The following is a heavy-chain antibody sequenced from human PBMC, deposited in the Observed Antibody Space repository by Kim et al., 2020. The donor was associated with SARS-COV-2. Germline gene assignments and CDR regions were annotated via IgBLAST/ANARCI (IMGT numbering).Heavy chain of an antibody. CDR1: GGSFSGYY. Sequence: SETLSLTCAVYGGSFSGYYWSWIRQPPGKGLEWIGEINHSGSTNYNPSLKSRVTISVDTSKNQFSLKLSSVTAADTAVYYCARGRYYGSGSTLGYWGQGTLVTVSS. CDR3: ARGRYYGSGSTLGY. D-gene: IGHD3-10*01. CDR2: INHSGST. J-gene: IGHJ4*02. V-gene: IGHV4-34*01.